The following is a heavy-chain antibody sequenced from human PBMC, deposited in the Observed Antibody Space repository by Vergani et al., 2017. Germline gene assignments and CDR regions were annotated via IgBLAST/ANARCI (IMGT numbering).Heavy chain of an antibody. Sequence: QMQLVQSGPEVKKPGTSVKVSCKASGFTFTSSAMQWVRQARGQRLEWIGWIVVGSGNTNYAQKFQERVTITRDMSTSTAYMELSSLRSEATAVYYCAADSGYDSLSYYYGMDVWGQGTTVTVSS. CDR3: AADSGYDSLSYYYGMDV. D-gene: IGHD5-12*01. CDR1: GFTFTSSA. J-gene: IGHJ6*02. V-gene: IGHV1-58*02. CDR2: IVVGSGNT.